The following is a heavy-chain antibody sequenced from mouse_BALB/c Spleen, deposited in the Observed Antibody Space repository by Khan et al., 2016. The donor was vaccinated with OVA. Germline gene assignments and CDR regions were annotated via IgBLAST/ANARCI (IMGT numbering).Heavy chain of an antibody. D-gene: IGHD1-1*01. V-gene: IGHV1-84*02. CDR3: ARGNYYGSTSWFGY. Sequence: QVQLQQSGPELVNPGASVKISCKASGYIFTDYYINWVMQKPGQGLEWIGWIYPGNGNTKYNENFKGKATLTVDTSSSTAYMQLSSLTSEDTAVYFCARGNYYGSTSWFGYWGQGTLVTVST. CDR2: IYPGNGNT. J-gene: IGHJ3*02. CDR1: GYIFTDYY.